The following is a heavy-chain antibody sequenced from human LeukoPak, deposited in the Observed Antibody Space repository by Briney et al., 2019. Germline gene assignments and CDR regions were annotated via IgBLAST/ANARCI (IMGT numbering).Heavy chain of an antibody. V-gene: IGHV3-7*01. CDR3: ARDWSYRFLGPDY. CDR1: GFTFSNYW. CDR2: IKEDGSEK. Sequence: GGSLRLSCAASGFTFSNYWMNWVHQAPGKGLEWVANIKEDGSEKYYVGSVKGRFTISRDNAKNSLYLQMNSLRAEDTAVYYCARDWSYRFLGPDYWGQGTLVTVSS. J-gene: IGHJ4*02. D-gene: IGHD3-16*02.